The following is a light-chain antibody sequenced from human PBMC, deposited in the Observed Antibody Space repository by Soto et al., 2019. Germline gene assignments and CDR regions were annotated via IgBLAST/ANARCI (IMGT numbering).Light chain of an antibody. CDR2: GNT. V-gene: IGLV1-40*01. CDR1: SSNIGAGYE. Sequence: QAVVTQPPSVSGAPGQRVTISCTGSSSNIGAGYEVHWYQHLPGKAPKLLIYGNTNRPSGVPDRFSGSKSGTSASLAITRLQAEDEADYYCQSYDSSLSASYVFGGGTKLTVL. J-gene: IGLJ1*01. CDR3: QSYDSSLSASYV.